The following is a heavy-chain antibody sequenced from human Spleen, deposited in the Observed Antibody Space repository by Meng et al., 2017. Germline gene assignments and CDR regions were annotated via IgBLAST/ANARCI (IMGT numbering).Heavy chain of an antibody. Sequence: QVQLLQWVAGLLKPSETLSLTCAVYGGSFSGFYWNWFRQPPGKGLEWIAEINHSGSTNINPSLKSRVTILADTSKNQFSLKVRSVTAADTDVYYCAREAYSTSLSSATGFDYWGQGTLVTVSS. D-gene: IGHD6-13*01. V-gene: IGHV4-34*01. J-gene: IGHJ4*02. CDR1: GGSFSGFY. CDR2: INHSGST. CDR3: AREAYSTSLSSATGFDY.